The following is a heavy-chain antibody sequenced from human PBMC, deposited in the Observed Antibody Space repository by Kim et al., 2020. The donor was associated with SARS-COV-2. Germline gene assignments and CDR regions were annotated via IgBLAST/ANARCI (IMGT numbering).Heavy chain of an antibody. J-gene: IGHJ3*02. Sequence: SQTLSLTCAISGDSVSSNSAAWNWIRQSPSRGLEWLGRTYYRSKWYNDYAVSVKSRITINPDTSKNQFSLQLNSVTPEDTAVYYCARDQDIVVVPAAMEQAFDIWGQGTMVTVSS. CDR2: TYYRSKWYN. V-gene: IGHV6-1*01. D-gene: IGHD2-2*01. CDR1: GDSVSSNSAA. CDR3: ARDQDIVVVPAAMEQAFDI.